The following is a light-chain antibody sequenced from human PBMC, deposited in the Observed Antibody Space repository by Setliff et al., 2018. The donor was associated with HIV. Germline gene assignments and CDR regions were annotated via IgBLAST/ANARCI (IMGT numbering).Light chain of an antibody. CDR3: QVWDSSSDHSYV. Sequence: SYELTQPPSVSVAPGKTARITCGGNNIGSKSVHWYQQKPGQAPVLVISYDSDRPSGIPERFSGSNSGNTATLTISRVEAGDEADYYCQVWDSSSDHSYVFGTGTRSPS. CDR1: NIGSKS. V-gene: IGLV3-21*04. J-gene: IGLJ1*01. CDR2: YDS.